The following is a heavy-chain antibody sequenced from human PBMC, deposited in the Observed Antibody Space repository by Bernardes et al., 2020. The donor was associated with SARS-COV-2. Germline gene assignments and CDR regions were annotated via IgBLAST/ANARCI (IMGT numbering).Heavy chain of an antibody. CDR1: GFSLSDYG. Sequence: GGSLRLSCEASGFSLSDYGMHWVRQAPGKGLEWVAGIFFDGSNEYYADSVKGRFTISRDNFRNTLFLQMNVVRAEDTAVYYCAKDDIRPLFGAPVYDSWGQGTLVTVSS. CDR2: IFFDGSNE. CDR3: AKDDIRPLFGAPVYDS. J-gene: IGHJ4*02. V-gene: IGHV3-33*06. D-gene: IGHD3-3*01.